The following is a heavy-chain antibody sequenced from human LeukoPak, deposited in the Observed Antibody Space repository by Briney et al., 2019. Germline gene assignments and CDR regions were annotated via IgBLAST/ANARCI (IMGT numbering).Heavy chain of an antibody. V-gene: IGHV3-7*03. Sequence: GGSLRLSCTASGFTFSNFWMGGVRQAPGKGLECVTNIKQDETEKFYLGSVKGRFTISRDNAKNSLYLQMNSLRVEDTAVFYCARGQYDTWSRRGNFDSWGQGTLVIVSS. J-gene: IGHJ4*02. CDR1: GFTFSNFW. CDR2: IKQDETEK. D-gene: IGHD3-3*01. CDR3: ARGQYDTWSRRGNFDS.